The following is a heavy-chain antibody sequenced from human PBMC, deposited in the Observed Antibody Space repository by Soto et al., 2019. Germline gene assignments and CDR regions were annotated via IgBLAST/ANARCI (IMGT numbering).Heavy chain of an antibody. CDR2: VTYDGTER. D-gene: IGHD3-10*01. CDR1: EFSLDGHG. V-gene: IGHV3-30*03. Sequence: QVQLVASGGGVVQPGRSLSLSCAASEFSLDGHGLHWVRQAPVRGLEWVAVVTYDGTERHYPDSVRGRFTISRDTSKNTFYLQMNSLRIEDTAMYYCAREKNSGYYRTVDFWGQGTLVVVSS. CDR3: AREKNSGYYRTVDF. J-gene: IGHJ4*02.